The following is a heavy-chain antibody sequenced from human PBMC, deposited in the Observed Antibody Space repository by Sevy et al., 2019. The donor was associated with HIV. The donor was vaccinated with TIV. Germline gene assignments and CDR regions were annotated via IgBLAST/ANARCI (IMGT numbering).Heavy chain of an antibody. CDR2: IWNDMTNK. CDR1: GFTLSNYG. CDR3: ASLPNNYYDRGGYSGDDAFDI. D-gene: IGHD3-22*01. V-gene: IGHV3-33*01. J-gene: IGHJ3*02. Sequence: GGSLRLSCVASGFTLSNYGMHWIRQAPGKGLEWVATIWNDMTNKYYADSAKGRFTISRDNSKNTLYLQMNSLRAEDTAVYYCASLPNNYYDRGGYSGDDAFDIWGQWTMVTVSS.